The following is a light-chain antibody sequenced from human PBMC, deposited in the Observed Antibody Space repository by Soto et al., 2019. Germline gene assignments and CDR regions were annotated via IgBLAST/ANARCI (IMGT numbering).Light chain of an antibody. J-gene: IGKJ1*01. CDR1: QSVSSY. CDR3: QPRSNWPVT. Sequence: EIVLTQSPGTLSLSPGERATLSCRASQSVSSYLAWYQQKPGQAPRLLIYEASTRPIGISARFSGSGSGTEFTLTISSLEHEDFAVYYCQPRSNWPVTFGQGTKVEVK. V-gene: IGKV3-11*01. CDR2: EAS.